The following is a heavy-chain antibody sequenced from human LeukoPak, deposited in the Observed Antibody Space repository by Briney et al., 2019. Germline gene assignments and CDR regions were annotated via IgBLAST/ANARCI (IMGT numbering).Heavy chain of an antibody. CDR3: ARDGERWLVLFDY. CDR1: GFTFSSYW. Sequence: GGSLRLSCAASGFTFSSYWMSWVRQAPGKGLEWVANIKQDGSEKYYVDSVKGRFTISRDNAKNSLYLQMNSLRAEDTAVYYCARDGERWLVLFDYWGQGTLVTVSS. CDR2: IKQDGSEK. V-gene: IGHV3-7*01. D-gene: IGHD6-19*01. J-gene: IGHJ4*02.